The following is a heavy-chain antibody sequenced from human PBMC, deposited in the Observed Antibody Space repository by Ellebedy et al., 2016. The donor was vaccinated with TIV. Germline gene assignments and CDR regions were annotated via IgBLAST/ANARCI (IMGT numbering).Heavy chain of an antibody. J-gene: IGHJ4*02. CDR3: ARIWGIATRPVDS. D-gene: IGHD6-6*01. CDR1: GGSISSSSYH. CDR2: IHSSWTT. Sequence: MPSETLSLTCIVSGGSISSSSYHWDWIRQSPGNGLEWIGTIHSSWTTQYSPSLKSRVTISLDKPKNQFSLRMTSVTPADTAVFYCARIWGIATRPVDSWGQGTLVTVSS. V-gene: IGHV4-39*07.